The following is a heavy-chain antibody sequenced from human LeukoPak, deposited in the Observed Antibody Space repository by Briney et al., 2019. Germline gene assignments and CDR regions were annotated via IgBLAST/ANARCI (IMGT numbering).Heavy chain of an antibody. CDR1: GFSFNDHW. Sequence: GSLRLSCAASGFSFNDHWMHWVRQPPGKGLEWIGHIYKIGTTNYNPSLKSRLTISADTSKNQFSLKLRSVTAADTAVYYCVIGVGWQPDYWGQGALVTVSS. V-gene: IGHV4-59*11. CDR3: VIGVGWQPDY. CDR2: IYKIGTT. D-gene: IGHD2-15*01. J-gene: IGHJ4*02.